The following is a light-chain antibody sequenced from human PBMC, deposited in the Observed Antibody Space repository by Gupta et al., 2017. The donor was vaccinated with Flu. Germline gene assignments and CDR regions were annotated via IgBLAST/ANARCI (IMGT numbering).Light chain of an antibody. V-gene: IGLV3-25*02. CDR1: ALSKQY. CDR2: KDT. CDR3: PSEDSRGTYWV. Sequence: SYELTQPPSMSVSPGQTATIACSGDALSKQYVYWYQQKPGQAPTVGIDKDTERPSGIPERIAGYSAGTTVKWTISGVPAEDESEDDGPSEDSRGTYWVFGGGTKLNVL. J-gene: IGLJ3*02.